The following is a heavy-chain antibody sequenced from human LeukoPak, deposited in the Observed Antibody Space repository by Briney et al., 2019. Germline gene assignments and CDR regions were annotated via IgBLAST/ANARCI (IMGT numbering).Heavy chain of an antibody. CDR2: INHSGST. Sequence: SETLSLTCTASGGSISSSSYYWGWIRQPPGKGLEWIGEINHSGSTNYNPSLKSRVTISVDTSKNQFSLKLSSVTAADTAVYYCARGHQAYYYGSGSPFDYWGQGTLVTVSS. J-gene: IGHJ4*02. CDR1: GGSISSSSYY. D-gene: IGHD3-10*01. CDR3: ARGHQAYYYGSGSPFDY. V-gene: IGHV4-39*07.